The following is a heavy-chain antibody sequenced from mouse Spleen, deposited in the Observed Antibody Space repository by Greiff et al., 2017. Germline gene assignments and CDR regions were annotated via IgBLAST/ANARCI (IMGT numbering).Heavy chain of an antibody. Sequence: EVKLVESGGGLVKPGGSLKLSCAASGFTFSDYGMHWVRQAPEKGLEWVAYISSGSSTIYYADTVKGRFTISRDNAKNTLFLQMTSLRSEDTAMYYCARDDGYGGFAYWGQGTLVTVSA. J-gene: IGHJ3*01. CDR2: ISSGSSTI. CDR3: ARDDGYGGFAY. V-gene: IGHV5-17*01. CDR1: GFTFSDYG. D-gene: IGHD2-3*01.